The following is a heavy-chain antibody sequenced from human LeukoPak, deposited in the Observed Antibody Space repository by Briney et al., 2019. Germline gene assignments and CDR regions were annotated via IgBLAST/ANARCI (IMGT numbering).Heavy chain of an antibody. CDR1: GGSISSSSYY. D-gene: IGHD3-3*01. Sequence: SETLSLTCTVSGGSISSSSYYWGWIRQPPGKGLEWIGSIYYSGSTYYNPSLKSRVTISVDTSKNQFSLKLSSVTAADTAGYYCARHMHDFWSGPPYFDYWGQGTLVTVSS. CDR2: IYYSGST. CDR3: ARHMHDFWSGPPYFDY. V-gene: IGHV4-39*01. J-gene: IGHJ4*02.